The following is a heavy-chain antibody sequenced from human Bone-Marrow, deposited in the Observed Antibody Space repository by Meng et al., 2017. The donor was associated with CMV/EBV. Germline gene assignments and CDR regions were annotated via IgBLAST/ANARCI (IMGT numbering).Heavy chain of an antibody. D-gene: IGHD6-13*01. V-gene: IGHV3-48*03. J-gene: IGHJ4*02. CDR1: GFTFSNYE. CDR2: IVSSTSTI. Sequence: GESLKISCAASGFTFSNYEMNWVRQAPGKGLEWVSYIVSSTSTIYYADSVKGRFTISRDNAKNSLYLQMNSLGAEDTAVYYCARAGAAAGAFDHWGQGTLVTVSS. CDR3: ARAGAAAGAFDH.